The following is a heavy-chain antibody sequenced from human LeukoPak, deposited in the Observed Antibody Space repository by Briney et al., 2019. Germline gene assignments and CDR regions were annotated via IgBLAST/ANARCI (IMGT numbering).Heavy chain of an antibody. Sequence: PSETLSLTCTVSGGSIISSSYYWGWIRQPPGKGLEWIGYIYYSGSTNYNPSLKSRVTISVDTSKNQFSLKLSSVTAADTAVYYCARVAGEKVPAARNAEYYYYYYMDVWGKGTTVTVSS. J-gene: IGHJ6*03. CDR3: ARVAGEKVPAARNAEYYYYYYMDV. D-gene: IGHD2-2*01. CDR1: GGSIISSSYY. V-gene: IGHV4-61*05. CDR2: IYYSGST.